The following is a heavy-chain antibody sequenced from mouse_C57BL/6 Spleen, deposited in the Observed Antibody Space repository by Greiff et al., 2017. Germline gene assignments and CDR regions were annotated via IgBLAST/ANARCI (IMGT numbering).Heavy chain of an antibody. V-gene: IGHV1-42*01. CDR1: GYSFTGYY. CDR2: INPSTGGT. D-gene: IGHD1-1*01. Sequence: VQLQQSGPELVKPGASVKISCKASGYSFTGYYMNWVKQSPEKSLEWIGEINPSTGGTTYNQKFKAKATLTVDKSSSTAYMQLKSLTSEDSAVYYCARYVTTVVAGFDYWSQGTTLTVSS. J-gene: IGHJ2*01. CDR3: ARYVTTVVAGFDY.